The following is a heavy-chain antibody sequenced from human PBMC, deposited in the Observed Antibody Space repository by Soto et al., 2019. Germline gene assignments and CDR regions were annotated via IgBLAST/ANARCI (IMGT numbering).Heavy chain of an antibody. J-gene: IGHJ4*02. CDR2: INPKSRTA. Sequence: VQLVQSGSEVKKPGSSVKVSCKASGDTSTTYVVSWVRQAPGNGLEWMGGINPKSRTAKYAEKYSGRVTITADEAKKTVYLDLTTRRFEYTAVYFCVRGTYCGASCYFAREYWGQGTLVAVSS. CDR3: VRGTYCGASCYFAREY. V-gene: IGHV1-69*01. CDR1: GDTSTTYV. D-gene: IGHD2-21*01.